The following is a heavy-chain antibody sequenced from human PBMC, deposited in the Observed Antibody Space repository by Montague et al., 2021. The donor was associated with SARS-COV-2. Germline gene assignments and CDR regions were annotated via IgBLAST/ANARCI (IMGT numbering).Heavy chain of an antibody. CDR3: ARVSRITIFGVVGWFDP. Sequence: SETLSLTCTVSGGSISSYYWSWIRQPPGKGLEWIGYIYYSGSTNXNPSLKSRVTISVDTSKNQFSLKLSSVTAADTAVYYCARVSRITIFGVVGWFDPWGLGTLVTVSS. J-gene: IGHJ5*02. D-gene: IGHD3-3*01. CDR2: IYYSGST. V-gene: IGHV4-59*01. CDR1: GGSISSYY.